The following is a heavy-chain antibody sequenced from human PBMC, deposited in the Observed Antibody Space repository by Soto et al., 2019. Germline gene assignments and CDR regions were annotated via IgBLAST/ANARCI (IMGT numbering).Heavy chain of an antibody. Sequence: SETLSLTFTVSGGSISSGDYYWSWIRQPPGKGLEWIGYIYYSGSTYYNPSLKSRVTISVDTSKNQFSLKLSSVTAADTAVYYCDRDNILGILYGGMDVWGQGTTVTVSS. CDR1: GGSISSGDYY. D-gene: IGHD3-3*01. CDR3: DRDNILGILYGGMDV. J-gene: IGHJ6*02. CDR2: IYYSGST. V-gene: IGHV4-30-4*01.